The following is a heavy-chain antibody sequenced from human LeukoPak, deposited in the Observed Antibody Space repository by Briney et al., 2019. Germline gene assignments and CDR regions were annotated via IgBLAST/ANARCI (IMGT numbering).Heavy chain of an antibody. V-gene: IGHV3-30*18. J-gene: IGHJ4*02. CDR3: AKDGDIAAAGYYFDY. D-gene: IGHD6-13*01. CDR2: TSYDGSNK. CDR1: GFTFSNYG. Sequence: GRSLRLSCEASGFTFSNYGMHWVRQAPGKGLEWVAVTSYDGSNKYHADSVKGRFTVSRDNSKNTLYLQMNSLRAEDTAVYYCAKDGDIAAAGYYFDYWGQGTLVTVSS.